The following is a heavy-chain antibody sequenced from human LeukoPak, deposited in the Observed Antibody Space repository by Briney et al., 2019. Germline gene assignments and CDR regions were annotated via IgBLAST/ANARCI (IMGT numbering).Heavy chain of an antibody. J-gene: IGHJ4*02. Sequence: SETLSLTCTVSGDSISSYYWSWLRQPPGKGLEWIGYIYYSGSTNYNPSLKSRVTISVDTSKNQFSLKLSSVTAADTAVYYCARDRGGGYGVDYWGQGTLVTVSS. CDR3: ARDRGGGYGVDY. V-gene: IGHV4-59*01. D-gene: IGHD5-12*01. CDR2: IYYSGST. CDR1: GDSISSYY.